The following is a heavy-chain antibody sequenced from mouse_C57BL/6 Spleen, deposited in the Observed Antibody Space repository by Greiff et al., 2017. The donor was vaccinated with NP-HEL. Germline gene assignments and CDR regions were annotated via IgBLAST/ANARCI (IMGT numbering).Heavy chain of an antibody. CDR2: ISSDSSTI. Sequence: EVKLVESGGGLVKPGGSLKLSCAASGFTFSDYGMHWVRQAPEKGLEWVAYISSDSSTIYYADTVKGRFTISRNNAKNTLFLQMTSLRSEDTAMYYCARITAEDYAMDYWGQGTSVTVSS. J-gene: IGHJ4*01. CDR3: ARITAEDYAMDY. CDR1: GFTFSDYG. V-gene: IGHV5-17*01. D-gene: IGHD1-1*01.